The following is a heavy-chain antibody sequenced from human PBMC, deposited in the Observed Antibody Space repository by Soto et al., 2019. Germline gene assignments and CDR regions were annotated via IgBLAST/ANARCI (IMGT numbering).Heavy chain of an antibody. Sequence: GGSLRLSCAASGFRLSDSAVSWFRQAPGKGLEWVSSLTVTGDSAFYSDSVKGRFTISRDNAKNSLYLQMNSLRAEDTAVYYCAREGCSSTSCYLAFDYWGQGTLVTVSS. CDR3: AREGCSSTSCYLAFDY. CDR2: LTVTGDSA. V-gene: IGHV3-23*01. D-gene: IGHD2-2*01. CDR1: GFRLSDSA. J-gene: IGHJ4*02.